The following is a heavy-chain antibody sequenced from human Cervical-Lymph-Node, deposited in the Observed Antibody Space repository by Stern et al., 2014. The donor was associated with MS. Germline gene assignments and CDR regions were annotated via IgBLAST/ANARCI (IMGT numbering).Heavy chain of an antibody. V-gene: IGHV4-39*01. CDR1: GDSISSYTHY. CDR3: AKHACTGAACPFDL. CDR2: VYYSGAT. Sequence: QLQLQESGPGLVKPSETLSLTCAVSGDSISSYTHYWAWIRQPPGKGLEWIGSVYYSGATYYNPPLKLPVPIPVDTSKTHFSLGLTSVTAADTAVYYCAKHACTGAACPFDLWGQGTLVTVSS. J-gene: IGHJ4*02. D-gene: IGHD2-8*02.